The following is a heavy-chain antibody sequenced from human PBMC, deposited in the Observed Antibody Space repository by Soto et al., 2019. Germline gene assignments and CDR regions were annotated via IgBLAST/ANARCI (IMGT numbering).Heavy chain of an antibody. CDR1: GGSISSSSYY. CDR2: IYYSGST. CDR3: ARQDSGYDLVDYYYYYMDV. V-gene: IGHV4-39*01. Sequence: ASETLSLTCTGSGGSISSSSYYWGWIRQPPGKGLEWIGSIYYSGSTYYNPSLKSRVTISVDTSKNQFSLKLSSVTAADTAVYYCARQDSGYDLVDYYYYYMDVWGKGTTVTVSS. D-gene: IGHD5-12*01. J-gene: IGHJ6*03.